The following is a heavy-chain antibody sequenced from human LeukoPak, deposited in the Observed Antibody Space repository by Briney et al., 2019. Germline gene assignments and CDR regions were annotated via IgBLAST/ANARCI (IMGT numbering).Heavy chain of an antibody. V-gene: IGHV3-48*04. J-gene: IGHJ6*02. CDR1: GFTFTSYS. CDR3: ARGIAVAGYYYYGMDV. D-gene: IGHD6-19*01. CDR2: ISTDGDTT. Sequence: GGSLRLSCAAPGFTFTSYSMNWVRQAPGKGLEWVSYISTDGDTTSYADSVQGRFTISRDNAKNSLYLQMNSLRAEDTAVYYCARGIAVAGYYYYGMDVWGQGTTVTVSS.